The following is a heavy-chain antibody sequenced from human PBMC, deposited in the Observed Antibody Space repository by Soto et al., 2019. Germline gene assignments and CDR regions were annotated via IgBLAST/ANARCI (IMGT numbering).Heavy chain of an antibody. D-gene: IGHD2-8*01. V-gene: IGHV4-59*01. Sequence: SETLSLTCTVAGGSISSYYWSWIRQPPGKGLEWIGYIYYSGSTNYNPSLKSRVTISVDTSKNQFSLKLSSVTAADTAVYYCARGKYVDVWGQGTTVTVSS. CDR2: IYYSGST. CDR1: GGSISSYY. J-gene: IGHJ6*02. CDR3: ARGKYVDV.